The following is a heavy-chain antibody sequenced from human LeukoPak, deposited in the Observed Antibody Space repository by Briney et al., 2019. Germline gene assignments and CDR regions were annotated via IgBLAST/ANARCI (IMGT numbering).Heavy chain of an antibody. J-gene: IGHJ4*02. V-gene: IGHV4-59*08. CDR1: GGSISSYY. Sequence: PSETLSLTCTVSGGSISSYYWSWIRQPPGKGLEWIGYIYYSGSTNYNPSLKSRVTISVDTSKNQFSLKLSSVTAADTAVYYCARRAVELGSFDYWGQGTLVTVSS. D-gene: IGHD6-13*01. CDR2: IYYSGST. CDR3: ARRAVELGSFDY.